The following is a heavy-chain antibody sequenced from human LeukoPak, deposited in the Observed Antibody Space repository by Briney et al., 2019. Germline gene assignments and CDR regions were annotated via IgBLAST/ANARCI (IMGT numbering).Heavy chain of an antibody. CDR1: GFTFSSYS. CDR2: ISSSSSYI. D-gene: IGHD6-13*01. Sequence: GGSLRLSCAASGFTFSSYSMNWVRQAPGKGLEWVSSISSSSSYIYYADSVKGRFTISRVNAKNSLYLQMNSLRAEDTAVYCCARGPYSSSWYVDYWGQGTLVTVSS. J-gene: IGHJ4*02. V-gene: IGHV3-21*01. CDR3: ARGPYSSSWYVDY.